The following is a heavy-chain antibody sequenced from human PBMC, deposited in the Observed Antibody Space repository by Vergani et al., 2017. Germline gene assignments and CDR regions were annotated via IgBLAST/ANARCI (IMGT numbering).Heavy chain of an antibody. Sequence: EVQVVETGGGLVQPWGSLRLTCAASGFTVSSNYMSWVRQAPGKGLEWVSVIYSGGSTYYADSVKGRFIISRDNSKNTLYLQMNSLRAEDTAGYYCASSKDPGKFDYWGQGTLVTVSS. CDR1: GFTVSSNY. D-gene: IGHD2-2*01. CDR2: IYSGGST. V-gene: IGHV3-66*01. CDR3: ASSKDPGKFDY. J-gene: IGHJ4*02.